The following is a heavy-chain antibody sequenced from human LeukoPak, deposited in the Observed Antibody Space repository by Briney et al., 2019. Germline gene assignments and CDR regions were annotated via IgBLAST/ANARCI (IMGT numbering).Heavy chain of an antibody. J-gene: IGHJ4*02. V-gene: IGHV7-4-1*02. CDR2: INTNTGNP. D-gene: IGHD6-19*01. CDR1: VYTFTSYA. Sequence: ASVKVSCKASVYTFTSYAMNWVRQAPGQGLEWMGWINTNTGNPTYAQGFTGRFVFSLDTSVSTAYLQISSLKAEDTAVYYCARESSGWPSGYYYFDYWGQGTLVTVSS. CDR3: ARESSGWPSGYYYFDY.